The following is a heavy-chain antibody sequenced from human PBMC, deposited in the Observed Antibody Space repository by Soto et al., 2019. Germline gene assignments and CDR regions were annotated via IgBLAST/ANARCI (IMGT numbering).Heavy chain of an antibody. CDR3: ARDGSGSYWSPRDWFDP. J-gene: IGHJ5*02. CDR2: ISYDGSNK. CDR1: GFTFSSYG. Sequence: PGGFLRLSCAASGFTFSSYGMHWVRQAPGKGLEWVAVISYDGSNKYYADSVKGRFTISRDNSKNTLYLQMNSLRAEDTAVYYCARDGSGSYWSPRDWFDPWGQGTLVTVSS. V-gene: IGHV3-30*03. D-gene: IGHD3-10*01.